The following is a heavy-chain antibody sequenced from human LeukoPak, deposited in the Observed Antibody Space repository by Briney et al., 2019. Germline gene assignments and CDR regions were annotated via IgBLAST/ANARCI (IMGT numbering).Heavy chain of an antibody. J-gene: IGHJ4*02. CDR3: AKDTHVAVTGTFDY. D-gene: IGHD6-19*01. CDR1: GFNFDDHV. V-gene: IGHV3-9*01. Sequence: GRSLRLSCAASGFNFDDHVMHWVRQAPGKGLEWVSGLNWNSAATGYADSVKGRFTISRDNAKNSLFLQMNSLGPEDTAMYYCAKDTHVAVTGTFDYWGQGTLVTVSS. CDR2: LNWNSAAT.